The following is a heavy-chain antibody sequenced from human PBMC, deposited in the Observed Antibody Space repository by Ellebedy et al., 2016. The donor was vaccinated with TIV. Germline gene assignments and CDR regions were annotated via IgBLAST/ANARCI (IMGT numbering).Heavy chain of an antibody. CDR3: AKDISMVRGVQFDY. J-gene: IGHJ4*02. D-gene: IGHD3-10*01. CDR1: GFTFSSYG. CDR2: ISYDGSNK. Sequence: GGSLRLSXAASGFTFSSYGMHWVRQAPGKGLEWVAVISYDGSNKYYADSVKGRFTISRDNSKNTLYLQMNSLRAEDTALYYCAKDISMVRGVQFDYWGQGTLVTVSS. V-gene: IGHV3-30*18.